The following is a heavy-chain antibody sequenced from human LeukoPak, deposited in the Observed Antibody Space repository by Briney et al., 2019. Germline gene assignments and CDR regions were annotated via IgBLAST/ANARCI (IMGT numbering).Heavy chain of an antibody. J-gene: IGHJ6*02. CDR1: GFTFSSYS. CDR3: ARDVWDDGMDV. Sequence: GGSLRLSCAASGFTFSSYSMNWVRQAPGKGLEWVSSISSSSSYIYYADSVKGRFTISRDNAKNSLYPQMNSLRAEDTAVYYCARDVWDDGMDVWGQGTTVIVSS. V-gene: IGHV3-21*01. D-gene: IGHD1-26*01. CDR2: ISSSSSYI.